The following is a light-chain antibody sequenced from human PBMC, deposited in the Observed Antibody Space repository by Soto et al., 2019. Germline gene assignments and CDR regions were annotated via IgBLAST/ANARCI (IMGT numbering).Light chain of an antibody. CDR3: SSYTSSSTPRV. CDR1: SSDVGGYNY. Sequence: QSVLTQPASVSGSPGQSITISCTGTSSDVGGYNYASWYQQHPGKAPKLMIYEVSNRPSGVSNRFPGSKSGNTASLSNSGLQAEDEADYYCSSYTSSSTPRVFGTGTKLTVL. V-gene: IGLV2-14*01. CDR2: EVS. J-gene: IGLJ1*01.